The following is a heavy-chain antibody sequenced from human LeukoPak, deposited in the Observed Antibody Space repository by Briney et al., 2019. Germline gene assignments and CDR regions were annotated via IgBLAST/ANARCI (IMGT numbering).Heavy chain of an antibody. Sequence: GGSLRLSCAASGFTFSTYSMNWVRQAPGKGLEWVSFISTSSNYIYYADSVKGRFTISRANAKNSLYLQMNSLRGEDTAVYYCARGLDYDRSGYCDYWGQGTLVTVSS. CDR3: ARGLDYDRSGYCDY. J-gene: IGHJ4*02. D-gene: IGHD3-22*01. CDR1: GFTFSTYS. CDR2: ISTSSNYI. V-gene: IGHV3-21*01.